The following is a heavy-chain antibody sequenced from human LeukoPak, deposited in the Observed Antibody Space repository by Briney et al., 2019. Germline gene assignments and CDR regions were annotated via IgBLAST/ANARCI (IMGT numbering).Heavy chain of an antibody. V-gene: IGHV3-30*18. Sequence: GGSLKLSCAASGLNFNDNDMHWVRQAPGKGLEWVAVISYDGSNKYYPDSVKGRFTISRDNSKNTLYLQMSSLRAEDTAVYYCAKDRGYCSGGSCYWGFYFDYWGQGTLVTVSS. D-gene: IGHD2-15*01. CDR3: AKDRGYCSGGSCYWGFYFDY. J-gene: IGHJ4*02. CDR2: ISYDGSNK. CDR1: GLNFNDND.